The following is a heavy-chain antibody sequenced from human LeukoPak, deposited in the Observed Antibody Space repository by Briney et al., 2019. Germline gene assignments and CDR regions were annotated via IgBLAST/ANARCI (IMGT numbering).Heavy chain of an antibody. CDR2: IYYSGST. CDR1: GGSIGSYY. CDR3: ARSYGPNYFDY. V-gene: IGHV4-59*01. Sequence: SETLSLTCTVSGGSIGSYYWSWIRQPPGKGLEWIGYIYYSGSTNYNPSLKSRVTISVDTSKNQFSLKLSSVTAADTAVYYCARSYGPNYFDYWGQGTLVTVSS. D-gene: IGHD1-26*01. J-gene: IGHJ4*02.